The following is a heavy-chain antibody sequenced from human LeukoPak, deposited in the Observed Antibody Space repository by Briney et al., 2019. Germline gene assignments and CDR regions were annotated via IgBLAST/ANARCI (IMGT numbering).Heavy chain of an antibody. Sequence: SVKVSCKASGVTFSSYAISWVRQAPGQGLEWMGGIIPIFGTANYAQKLQGRVTMTTDTSTSTAYMELRSLRSDDTAVYYCAREAAAGYDAFDIWGQGTMVTVSS. J-gene: IGHJ3*02. D-gene: IGHD6-13*01. CDR3: AREAAAGYDAFDI. CDR2: IIPIFGTA. V-gene: IGHV1-69*05. CDR1: GVTFSSYA.